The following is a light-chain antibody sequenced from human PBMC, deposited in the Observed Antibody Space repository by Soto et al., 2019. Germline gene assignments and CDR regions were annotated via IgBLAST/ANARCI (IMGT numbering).Light chain of an antibody. CDR2: DAS. CDR3: QLYGNSRT. J-gene: IGKJ4*01. CDR1: QTVRNNY. V-gene: IGKV3-20*01. Sequence: EFVLTQSPGTLSLSPGERATLSCRASQTVRNNYLAWYQQPPGPAPRLLLSDASSRATGLPDRFSGGGSGTAVSPPTSRIVPQEVFADYYRQLYGNSRTFGRGTKVDIK.